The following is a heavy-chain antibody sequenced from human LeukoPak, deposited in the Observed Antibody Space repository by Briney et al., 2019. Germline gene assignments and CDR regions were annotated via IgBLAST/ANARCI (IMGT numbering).Heavy chain of an antibody. V-gene: IGHV4-39*07. CDR3: ARASHVVVPAAAYYFDY. J-gene: IGHJ4*02. CDR1: GGSISSSSYY. D-gene: IGHD2-2*01. Sequence: SETLSLTCTVSGGSISSSSYYWGWIRQPPGKGLEWIGYIYHSGSTYYNPSLKSRVTISVDRSKNQFSLKLSSVTAADTAVYYCARASHVVVPAAAYYFDYWGQGTLVTVSS. CDR2: IYHSGST.